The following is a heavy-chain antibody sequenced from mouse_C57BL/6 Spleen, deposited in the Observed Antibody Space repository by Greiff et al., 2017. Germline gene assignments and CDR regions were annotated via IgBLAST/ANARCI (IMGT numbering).Heavy chain of an antibody. CDR1: GFNIKDDY. J-gene: IGHJ2*01. CDR3: TTSPVTGDY. D-gene: IGHD2-1*01. CDR2: IDPEKGDT. V-gene: IGHV14-4*01. Sequence: VQLQQSGAELVRPGASVKLSCTASGFNIKDDYMHWVKRRPEQGLEWIGWIDPEKGDTEYASKFQGKATITADTSSNTAYLQLSSLTSEDTAVYYCTTSPVTGDYWGQGTTLTVSS.